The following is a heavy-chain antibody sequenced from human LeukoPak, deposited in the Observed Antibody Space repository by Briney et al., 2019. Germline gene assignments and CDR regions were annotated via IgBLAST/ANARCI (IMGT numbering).Heavy chain of an antibody. J-gene: IGHJ5*02. CDR3: ARLPIAAAGTGWFDP. V-gene: IGHV4-34*01. Sequence: NASETLSLTCAVYGGSFSGYYWSWIRQPPGKGLEWIGEINHSGSTNYNPSLKSRVTISVDTSKNQFSLKLSSVTAADTAVYYCARLPIAAAGTGWFDPWGRGTLVTVSS. CDR2: INHSGST. CDR1: GGSFSGYY. D-gene: IGHD6-13*01.